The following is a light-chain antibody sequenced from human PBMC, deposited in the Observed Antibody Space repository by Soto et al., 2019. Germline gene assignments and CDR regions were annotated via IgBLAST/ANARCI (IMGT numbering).Light chain of an antibody. CDR1: QNIRSN. CDR3: QQYNIWPPLT. J-gene: IGKJ4*01. V-gene: IGKV3-15*01. Sequence: TVMTQSPATLAVSPGERATLSCRASQNIRSNLAWYQQKPGQAPRLLIYGASIRATGIPVRFSASGSGTEFTLTLSSLQSEDFAVYYCQQYNIWPPLTFGGGTKVEIK. CDR2: GAS.